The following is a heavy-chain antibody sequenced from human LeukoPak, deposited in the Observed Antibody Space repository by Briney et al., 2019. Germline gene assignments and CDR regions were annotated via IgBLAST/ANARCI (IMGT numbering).Heavy chain of an antibody. D-gene: IGHD6-19*01. Sequence: GGSLRLSCAASGFTFSSYAIHWVRQAPGKGLDWVAVISYDGSNRYYADSVKDRFTISRDNSKNTLYLQMNSLRAEDTAVYYRAKDWQWLVPFFGYWGQGTLVTVSS. J-gene: IGHJ4*02. CDR2: ISYDGSNR. CDR3: AKDWQWLVPFFGY. CDR1: GFTFSSYA. V-gene: IGHV3-30-3*01.